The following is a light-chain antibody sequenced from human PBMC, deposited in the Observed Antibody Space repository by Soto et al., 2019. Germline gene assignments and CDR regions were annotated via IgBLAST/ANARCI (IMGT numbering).Light chain of an antibody. CDR1: QSVSSN. CDR3: QQYNNRPALT. J-gene: IGKJ4*01. V-gene: IGKV3-15*01. CDR2: GAS. Sequence: MTQPPATLTVKTGERATLSCRASQSVSSNLAWYQQKPGQAPRLLIYGASTRATGIPARFSGSGSGTEFTLTISSLQSEDFAVYYCQQYNNRPALTFGGGTIV.